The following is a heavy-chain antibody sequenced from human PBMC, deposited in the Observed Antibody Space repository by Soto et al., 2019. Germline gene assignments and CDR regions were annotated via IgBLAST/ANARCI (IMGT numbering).Heavy chain of an antibody. CDR2: MKKDGSQK. CDR3: ARDWFDA. CDR1: GFTFSNYW. J-gene: IGHJ5*02. Sequence: EVQLVESGGGLVQPGGSLRLSCVASGFTFSNYWMSLVRQAPGKGLEWVANMKKDGSQKYYVDSVKGRFTISRDNARNSLYLQMNSLRVEDTAVYYCARDWFDAWGQGTLVTVSS. V-gene: IGHV3-7*01.